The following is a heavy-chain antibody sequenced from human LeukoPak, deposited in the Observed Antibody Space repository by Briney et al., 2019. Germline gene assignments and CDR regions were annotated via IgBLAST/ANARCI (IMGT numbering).Heavy chain of an antibody. CDR3: ANLIVSGGY. Sequence: GGSLRLSCVASGFTFTRYGMHWVRQAPGKGLEWVAAMSYDGNNQYYEDSVKGRFTISRDISKNTLYLQMNSLRAEDTAVYYCANLIVSGGYWGQGTLVTVSS. CDR2: MSYDGNNQ. J-gene: IGHJ4*02. CDR1: GFTFTRYG. V-gene: IGHV3-30*18. D-gene: IGHD1-14*01.